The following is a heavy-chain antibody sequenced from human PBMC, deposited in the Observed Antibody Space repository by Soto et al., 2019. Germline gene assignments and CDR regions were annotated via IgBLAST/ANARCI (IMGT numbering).Heavy chain of an antibody. CDR1: GYTLTELS. J-gene: IGHJ4*02. CDR2: FDPEDGET. V-gene: IGHV1-24*01. D-gene: IGHD4-17*01. CDR3: ATVVVGFVMTTVTTSDY. Sequence: ASVKVSCKVSGYTLTELSMHWVRQAPGKGLEWMGGFDPEDGETIYAQKFQGRVTMTEDTSTDTAYMELSRLRSEDTAVYYCATVVVGFVMTTVTTSDYWGQGTLVTVSS.